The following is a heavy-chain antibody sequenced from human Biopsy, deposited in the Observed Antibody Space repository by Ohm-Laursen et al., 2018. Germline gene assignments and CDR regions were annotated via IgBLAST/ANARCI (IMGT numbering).Heavy chain of an antibody. Sequence: SSVKVSCKAPGGTFSNYGVNWVRQAPGQGLEWLGGNIPILGTGNFAQKFQDRVTVAADTSTSTATMELRSLRSDDTAVYYCATKLTGYFHHWGQGTLVIVSS. CDR1: GGTFSNYG. CDR3: ATKLTGYFHH. D-gene: IGHD3-9*01. J-gene: IGHJ1*01. V-gene: IGHV1-69*06. CDR2: NIPILGTG.